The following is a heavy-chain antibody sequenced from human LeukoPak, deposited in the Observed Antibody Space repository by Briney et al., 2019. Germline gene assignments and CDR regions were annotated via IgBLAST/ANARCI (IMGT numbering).Heavy chain of an antibody. V-gene: IGHV4-34*01. CDR1: GGSFSGYY. D-gene: IGHD3-3*01. Sequence: SETLSLTCAVYGGSFSGYYWSWIRQPPGKGLEWIGEINHSGSTNYNPSLKSRVTISVDTSKNQFSLKLSSVTAADTAVYYCARGGITIFGVVPSTVIGYWGQGTLVTVSS. CDR2: INHSGST. CDR3: ARGGITIFGVVPSTVIGY. J-gene: IGHJ4*02.